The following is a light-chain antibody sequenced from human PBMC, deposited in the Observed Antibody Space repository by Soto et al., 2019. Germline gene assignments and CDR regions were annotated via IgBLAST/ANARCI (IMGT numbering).Light chain of an antibody. Sequence: QSVLTQPPSVSGAPGQRVTISCTGSSSNIGAGYDVHWYQQLPGTAPKLLIYGNSNRPSGVPDRFSGSKSGTSASLAITGLQAEDEADYYCQSYDSSLGAHLVFGGGTKLTAL. CDR3: QSYDSSLGAHLV. CDR2: GNS. J-gene: IGLJ2*01. V-gene: IGLV1-40*01. CDR1: SSNIGAGYD.